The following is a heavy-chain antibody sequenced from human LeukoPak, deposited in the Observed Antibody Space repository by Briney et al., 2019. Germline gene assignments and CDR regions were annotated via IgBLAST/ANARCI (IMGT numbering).Heavy chain of an antibody. CDR3: ARDGVAELMSALDY. CDR1: GFTFSSYG. Sequence: GGSLRLSCAASGFTFSSYGMHWVRQAPGKGLEWVSFISSSSTYIYYADSLKGRFTISRDNAKNSLYLQMNSLRAEDTAVYYCARDGVAELMSALDYWGQGILVTVFS. J-gene: IGHJ4*02. D-gene: IGHD1-26*01. CDR2: ISSSSTYI. V-gene: IGHV3-21*06.